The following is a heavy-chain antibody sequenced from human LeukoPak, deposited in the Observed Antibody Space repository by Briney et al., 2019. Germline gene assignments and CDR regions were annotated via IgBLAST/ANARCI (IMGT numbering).Heavy chain of an antibody. CDR2: ISWNSGNI. Sequence: GRSLRLSCAASGFSFDDYAMHWVRQAPGKGLEWVSGISWNSGNIGYADSVKGRFTISRDNAKSSLYLQMNSLRAEDTALYYCAKASVRFLELGWFDPWGQGTLVTVSS. CDR1: GFSFDDYA. CDR3: AKASVRFLELGWFDP. V-gene: IGHV3-9*01. J-gene: IGHJ5*02. D-gene: IGHD3-3*01.